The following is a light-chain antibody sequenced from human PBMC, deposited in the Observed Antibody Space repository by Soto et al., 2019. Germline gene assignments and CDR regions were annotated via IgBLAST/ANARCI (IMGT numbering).Light chain of an antibody. CDR3: LQESNYPLT. V-gene: IGKV1-6*01. Sequence: IQMTQSPSALSASVGDRVTITCRASQGVRDDVGWYQQKPGKAPKLLIYSASTLQSGVPSRFSGSGSGTDFTLTISGLQHEDFATYYCLQESNYPLTFGGGTNVDIK. J-gene: IGKJ4*01. CDR2: SAS. CDR1: QGVRDD.